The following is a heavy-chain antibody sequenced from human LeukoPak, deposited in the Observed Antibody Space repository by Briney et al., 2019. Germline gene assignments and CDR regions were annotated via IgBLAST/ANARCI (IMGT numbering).Heavy chain of an antibody. J-gene: IGHJ4*02. Sequence: PSETLSLTCTVSGGSISSSSYYWGWIRQPPGKGLEWIGSIYYSGSTYYDPSLKSRVTISVDTSKNQFSLKLSSVTAADTAVYYCARRPRGYSSGWYSYWGQGTLVTVSS. D-gene: IGHD6-19*01. CDR2: IYYSGST. V-gene: IGHV4-39*01. CDR3: ARRPRGYSSGWYSY. CDR1: GGSISSSSYY.